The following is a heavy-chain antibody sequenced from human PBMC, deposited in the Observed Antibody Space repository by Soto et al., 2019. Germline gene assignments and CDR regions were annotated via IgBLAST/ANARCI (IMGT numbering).Heavy chain of an antibody. V-gene: IGHV4-31*03. J-gene: IGHJ4*02. Sequence: PSETLSLTCTVSGGSISSGGYYWSWIRQHPGKGLEWIGYIYYSGSTYYNPSLKSRVTISVDTSKNQFSLKLSSVTAAGTAVYYCARGYLREDFDYWGQGTLVTVSS. CDR3: ARGYLREDFDY. D-gene: IGHD1-26*01. CDR1: GGSISSGGYY. CDR2: IYYSGST.